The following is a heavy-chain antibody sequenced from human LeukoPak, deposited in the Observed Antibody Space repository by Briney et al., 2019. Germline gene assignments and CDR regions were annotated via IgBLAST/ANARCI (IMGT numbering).Heavy chain of an antibody. J-gene: IGHJ5*02. D-gene: IGHD6-6*01. CDR2: ISSSSSYI. CDR1: GFTFSSYS. Sequence: GGSLRLSCAASGFTFSSYSMNWVRQAPGKGLEWVSSISSSSSYIYYADSVKGRFTISRDNAKNSLYLQMNSLRAEDRAVYYCASSVKGQLVHWFDPWGQGTLVTVFS. V-gene: IGHV3-21*01. CDR3: ASSVKGQLVHWFDP.